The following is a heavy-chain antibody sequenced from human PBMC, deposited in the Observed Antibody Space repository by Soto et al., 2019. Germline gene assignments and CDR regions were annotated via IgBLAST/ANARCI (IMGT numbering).Heavy chain of an antibody. V-gene: IGHV1-46*01. CDR1: GYPFTSYY. CDR2: INPSGGST. Sequence: DSVKVCFKTSGYPFTSYYMHLVRQAPGQGLEWMGIINPSGGSTSYAQKFQGRVTMTRDTSTSTVYMELSSLRSEDTAVYYCARAVNPFGELLRGFEYWGQGTLVTVS. J-gene: IGHJ4*02. D-gene: IGHD1-26*01. CDR3: ARAVNPFGELLRGFEY.